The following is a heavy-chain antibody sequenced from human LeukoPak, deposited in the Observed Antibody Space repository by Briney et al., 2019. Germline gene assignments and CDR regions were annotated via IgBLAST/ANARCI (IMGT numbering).Heavy chain of an antibody. CDR1: GGSFSGYY. J-gene: IGHJ4*02. V-gene: IGHV4-34*01. Sequence: KTSETLSLTCAVYGGSFSGYYWSWIRQPPGKGLEWIGEINHSGSTNYNPSLKSRVTISVDTSKNQFSLKLSSVTAADTAVYYCARGSLSYLFWGQGTLVTVSS. CDR3: ARGSLSYLF. CDR2: INHSGST. D-gene: IGHD5-18*01.